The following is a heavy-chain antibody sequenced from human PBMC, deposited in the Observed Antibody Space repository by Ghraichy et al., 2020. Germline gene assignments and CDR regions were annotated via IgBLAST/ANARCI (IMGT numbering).Heavy chain of an antibody. CDR1: GFTFSNAW. Sequence: GESLNISCAASGFTFSNAWMSWVRQAPGKGLEWVGRIKSKTDGGTTDYAAPVKGRFTISRDDSKNTLYLQMNSLKTEDTAVYYCTTDGSDVWFGELTFPFDYWGQGTLVTVSS. V-gene: IGHV3-15*01. CDR2: IKSKTDGGTT. CDR3: TTDGSDVWFGELTFPFDY. J-gene: IGHJ4*02. D-gene: IGHD3-10*01.